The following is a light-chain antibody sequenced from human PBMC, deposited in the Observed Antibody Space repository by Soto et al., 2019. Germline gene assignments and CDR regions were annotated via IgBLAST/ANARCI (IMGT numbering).Light chain of an antibody. V-gene: IGLV2-14*01. Sequence: QSALTQPASVSGSPGRSITISCTGTSSDVGGYKYVSWSQQHPGKAPKLMIYEVRNRPSGVSNRFSGSKSGNTASLTISELQAEDEADYYCSSYTSSSTLVFGTGTKLTVL. CDR3: SSYTSSSTLV. J-gene: IGLJ1*01. CDR1: SSDVGGYKY. CDR2: EVR.